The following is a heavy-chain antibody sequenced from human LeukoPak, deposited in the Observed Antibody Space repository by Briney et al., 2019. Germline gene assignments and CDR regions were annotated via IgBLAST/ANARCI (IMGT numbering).Heavy chain of an antibody. V-gene: IGHV3-21*01. Sequence: GGSLRLSCAASGFTFSSYTMDWVRQAPGKGLEWVSSITSSSIYIYYADSVKGRFTISRDNAKNSLYLQMNSLRAEDTAIYYCARDVSSSGANDAFDIWGQGTMVTVSS. CDR2: ITSSSIYI. CDR1: GFTFSSYT. J-gene: IGHJ3*02. CDR3: ARDVSSSGANDAFDI. D-gene: IGHD2-15*01.